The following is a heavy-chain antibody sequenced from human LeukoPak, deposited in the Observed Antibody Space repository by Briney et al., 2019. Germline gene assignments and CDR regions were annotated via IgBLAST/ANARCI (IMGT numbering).Heavy chain of an antibody. Sequence: SETLSLTCTVSGGSISGGGFYWSWIRQHPGKGLEWIGYIYHSGSTYYNPSLKSRVTISVDTSKNQFSLKLSSVTAADTAVYYCARDPSIAAAGKKFDPWGQGTLVTVSS. V-gene: IGHV4-31*03. CDR2: IYHSGST. D-gene: IGHD6-13*01. CDR1: GGSISGGGFY. CDR3: ARDPSIAAAGKKFDP. J-gene: IGHJ5*02.